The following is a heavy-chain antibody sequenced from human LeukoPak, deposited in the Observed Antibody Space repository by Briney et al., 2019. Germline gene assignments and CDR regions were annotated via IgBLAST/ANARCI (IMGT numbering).Heavy chain of an antibody. CDR3: TTVRYCYGSGSYFY. D-gene: IGHD3-10*01. J-gene: IGHJ4*02. Sequence: GGSLRLSCAASGFTLSNAWMSWVRQAPGKGLEWVGRIKSKTDGGTTDYAAPVKGRFTISRDDSKNTLYLQMNSLKTEDTAVYYCTTVRYCYGSGSYFYXGQXXXXXXXS. V-gene: IGHV3-15*01. CDR1: GFTLSNAW. CDR2: IKSKTDGGTT.